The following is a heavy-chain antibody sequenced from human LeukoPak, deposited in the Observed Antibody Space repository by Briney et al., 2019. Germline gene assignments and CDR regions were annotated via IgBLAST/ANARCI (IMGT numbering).Heavy chain of an antibody. J-gene: IGHJ4*02. V-gene: IGHV3-23*01. CDR2: IGVSGDST. Sequence: PGGSLRLSCAASGFTFSSYAMSWVRQAPGKGLEWVSAIGVSGDSTYYADSVKGRFTISRDNSKNTLYLQMNSLRAEETAVYYCAKVGATGKTYFDYWGQGTLVTVSS. D-gene: IGHD1-26*01. CDR1: GFTFSSYA. CDR3: AKVGATGKTYFDY.